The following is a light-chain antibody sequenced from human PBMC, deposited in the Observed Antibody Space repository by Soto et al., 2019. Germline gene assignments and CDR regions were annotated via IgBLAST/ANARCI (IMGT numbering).Light chain of an antibody. J-gene: IGKJ4*01. CDR1: QTISSW. V-gene: IGKV1-5*03. Sequence: DIQMTQSPSTLSGCLGDIVTITWRASQTISSWLAWYQQKPGKAPKLLIYKASTLKSGVPSRFSGSGSGTEFTLTISSLQSEDFAVYYCQQYNNWPLTFGGGTKVDIK. CDR2: KAS. CDR3: QQYNNWPLT.